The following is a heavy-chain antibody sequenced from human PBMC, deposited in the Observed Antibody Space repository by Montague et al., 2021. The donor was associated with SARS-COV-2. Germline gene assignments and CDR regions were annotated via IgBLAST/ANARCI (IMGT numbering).Heavy chain of an antibody. CDR3: ARQDAWAYCGDECYRGWFDS. V-gene: IGHV4-59*01. CDR2: IFYNGST. D-gene: IGHD2-21*01. Sequence: SETLSLTCTVSFGSISTYYWSWIRQPPGKGLEGIGFIFYNGSTKYNPSLKRRVSISLDTSKNQFSLKLSSVTAADTAVYYCARQDAWAYCGDECYRGWFDSWGQGTLVTVSS. J-gene: IGHJ5*01. CDR1: FGSISTYY.